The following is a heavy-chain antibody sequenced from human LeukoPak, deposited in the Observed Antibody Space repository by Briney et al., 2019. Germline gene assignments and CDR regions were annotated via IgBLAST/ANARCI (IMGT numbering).Heavy chain of an antibody. CDR1: GFTFSSYW. Sequence: GGSLRLSCAASGFTFSSYWMSWVRQAPGKGLEWVANIKQDGSEKYYVDSVKGRFTISRDNAKNSLYLQMSSLRAEDTAVYYCATAGVYYDFWSGYYSGWGQGTLVTVSS. D-gene: IGHD3-3*01. V-gene: IGHV3-7*01. CDR2: IKQDGSEK. J-gene: IGHJ4*02. CDR3: ATAGVYYDFWSGYYSG.